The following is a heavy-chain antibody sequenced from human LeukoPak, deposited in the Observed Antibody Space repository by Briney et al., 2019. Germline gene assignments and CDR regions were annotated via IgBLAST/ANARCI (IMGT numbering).Heavy chain of an antibody. D-gene: IGHD2-8*01. V-gene: IGHV1-8*01. Sequence: ASVKVSCKASGYTSTSYDINWVRQATGQGLEWMGWMNPNSGNTGYAQKFQGRVTITRNTSISTAYMEMSSLRSEDTAVYYCAREVAGCTNGVCYSSDYWGQGTLVTVSS. J-gene: IGHJ4*02. CDR2: MNPNSGNT. CDR1: GYTSTSYD. CDR3: AREVAGCTNGVCYSSDY.